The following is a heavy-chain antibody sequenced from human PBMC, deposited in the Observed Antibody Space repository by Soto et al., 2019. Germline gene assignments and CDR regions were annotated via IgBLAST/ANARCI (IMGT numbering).Heavy chain of an antibody. Sequence: QVQLVESGGGVVQPGRSLRLSCAASGFTFSSYGMHWVRQAPGKGLELVAVIWYDGSNKYYADSVKGRFTISRDNSKNTLYLQMNSLRAEDTAVYYCASDRGGYYDSSGYSFDYWGHGTLVTVSS. V-gene: IGHV3-33*01. CDR1: GFTFSSYG. J-gene: IGHJ4*01. CDR3: ASDRGGYYDSSGYSFDY. CDR2: IWYDGSNK. D-gene: IGHD3-22*01.